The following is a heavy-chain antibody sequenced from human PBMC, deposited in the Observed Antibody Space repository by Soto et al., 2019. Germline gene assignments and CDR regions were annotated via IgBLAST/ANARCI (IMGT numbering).Heavy chain of an antibody. Sequence: GGSLRLSCAASGFTFISYAMHWVRQAPGKGLEWVAVISYDGSNKYYADSVKGRFTIPRDNSKNTLYLQMNSLRAEHTAVYYCARGPSSLTRFDYWGQGTLVTVSS. J-gene: IGHJ4*02. CDR2: ISYDGSNK. V-gene: IGHV3-30-3*01. CDR3: ARGPSSLTRFDY. CDR1: GFTFISYA. D-gene: IGHD2-2*01.